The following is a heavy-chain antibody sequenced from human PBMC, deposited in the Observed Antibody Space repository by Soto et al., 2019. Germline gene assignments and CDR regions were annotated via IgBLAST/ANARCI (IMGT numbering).Heavy chain of an antibody. CDR1: GGSISSGDYY. J-gene: IGHJ4*02. D-gene: IGHD3-22*01. V-gene: IGHV4-30-4*01. CDR3: ASVGSGYPFDY. CDR2: IYYSGST. Sequence: QVQLQESGPGLVKPSQTLYLTCTVSGGSISSGDYYWSWIRQHPGKGLEWIGYIYYSGSTYYNPALKSRVTISVDTSKNQVSRKLSSVTAADTDVYYCASVGSGYPFDYWGQGTLVTVSS.